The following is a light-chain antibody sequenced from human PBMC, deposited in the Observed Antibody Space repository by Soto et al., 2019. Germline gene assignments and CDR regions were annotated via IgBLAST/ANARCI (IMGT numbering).Light chain of an antibody. CDR1: QSVSSY. CDR2: DAS. J-gene: IGKJ3*01. V-gene: IGKV3-11*01. CDR3: QQRSNWPPFT. Sequence: EIVLTQSPATLSLSPGERATLSCRASQSVSSYLAWYKQKPGQAPRLLIYDASNRATGIPARFSGSGSGTEFTLTISSLEPEDFAVYYCQQRSNWPPFTFGPGTKVDIK.